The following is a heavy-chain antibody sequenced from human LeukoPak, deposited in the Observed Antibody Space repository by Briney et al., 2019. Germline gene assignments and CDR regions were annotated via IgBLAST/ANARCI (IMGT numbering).Heavy chain of an antibody. CDR2: IYSGGST. J-gene: IGHJ6*04. CDR3: ATPYGSGSYRDYGMDV. Sequence: GGSLRLSCAASGFTVSSNYMSWVRQAPGKGLEWASVIYSGGSTYYADSVKGRFTISRDNSKNTLYLQMNSLRAEDTAVYYCATPYGSGSYRDYGMDVWGKGTTVTVSS. CDR1: GFTVSSNY. V-gene: IGHV3-53*01. D-gene: IGHD3-10*01.